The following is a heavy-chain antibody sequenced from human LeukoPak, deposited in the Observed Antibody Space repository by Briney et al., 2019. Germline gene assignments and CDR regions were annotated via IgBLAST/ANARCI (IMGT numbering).Heavy chain of an antibody. CDR1: GYTFTSYG. J-gene: IGHJ6*02. D-gene: IGHD3-10*01. Sequence: PRASVKVSCKASGYTFTSYGISWVRRAPGQGLEWMGWISAYNGNTNYAQKLQGRVTMTTDTSTSTAYMELTRLRSDDTAVYYCARSYGSGTSSYYYYYGMDVWGQGTTVTVSS. CDR2: ISAYNGNT. V-gene: IGHV1-18*01. CDR3: ARSYGSGTSSYYYYYGMDV.